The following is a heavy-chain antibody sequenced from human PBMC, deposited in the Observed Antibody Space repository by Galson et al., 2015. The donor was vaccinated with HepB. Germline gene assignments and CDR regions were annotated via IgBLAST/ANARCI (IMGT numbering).Heavy chain of an antibody. CDR2: ISGSGGST. V-gene: IGHV3-23*01. D-gene: IGHD1-26*01. J-gene: IGHJ4*02. CDR1: GFTFSSYA. Sequence: SLRLSCAASGFTFSSYAMSWVRQAPGKGLEWVSVISGSGGSTYYADSVKGRFTISRDNPKNTLYLQTNSLRAEDTAVYYCAKTRLLQTLDYWGQGTLVTASS. CDR3: AKTRLLQTLDY.